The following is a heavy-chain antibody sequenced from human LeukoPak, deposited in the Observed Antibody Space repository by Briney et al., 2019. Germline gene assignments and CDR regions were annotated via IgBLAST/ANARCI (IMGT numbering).Heavy chain of an antibody. CDR1: GGSISTYY. CDR3: ARRYCGGGSCYSGVDY. J-gene: IGHJ4*02. CDR2: IHYSGST. Sequence: KSSETLSLTCTVSGGSISTYYWTWIRQPPGKGLEWIGCIHYSGSTNYNPSLKSRVTISVDTSNNQFSLNLRSVTAADTAVYYCARRYCGGGSCYSGVDYWGQGTLVTVSS. V-gene: IGHV4-59*01. D-gene: IGHD2-15*01.